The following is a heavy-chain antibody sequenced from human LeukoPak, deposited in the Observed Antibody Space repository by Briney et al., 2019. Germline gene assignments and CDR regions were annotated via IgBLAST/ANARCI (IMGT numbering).Heavy chain of an antibody. J-gene: IGHJ4*02. CDR1: GGSISSYY. D-gene: IGHD1/OR15-1a*01. V-gene: IGHV4-59*12. Sequence: SETLSLTCTVSGGSISSYYWSWIRQPPGKGLEWIGYIYYSGSTNYNPSLKSRVTISVDTSKNQFSLKLSSVTAADTAVYYCARASRGNTFDYWGQGTLVTVSS. CDR2: IYYSGST. CDR3: ARASRGNTFDY.